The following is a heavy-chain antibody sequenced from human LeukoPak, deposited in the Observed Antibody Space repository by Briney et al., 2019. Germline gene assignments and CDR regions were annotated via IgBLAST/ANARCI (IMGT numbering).Heavy chain of an antibody. CDR3: ARDLGVGWFDP. V-gene: IGHV1-69*01. CDR1: GGDFSTYT. D-gene: IGHD3-16*01. J-gene: IGHJ5*02. CDR2: IMPIFAAP. Sequence: GSSVKVSCKVSGGDFSTYTIAWVRRAPGQTLEWMGGIMPIFAAPNYAQNFQGRVTITADESTTTAYVELTSLTSDDTAMYYCARDLGVGWFDPWGQEPWSPSPQ.